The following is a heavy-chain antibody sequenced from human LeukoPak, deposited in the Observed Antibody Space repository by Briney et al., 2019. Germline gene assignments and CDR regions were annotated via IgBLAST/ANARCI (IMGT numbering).Heavy chain of an antibody. J-gene: IGHJ4*02. CDR1: GYTFTAYY. D-gene: IGHD3-10*01. V-gene: IGHV1-2*06. CDR3: ARGNRHITMVRGPQGY. CDR2: IDANIGVT. Sequence: ASVKVSCKASGYTFTAYYIHWVRQAPGQGLEWMGRIDANIGVTNYAQRFQDRVTMTRDMSINTAYMELSRLRSDDTAVYYCARGNRHITMVRGPQGYWGQGTLVTVSS.